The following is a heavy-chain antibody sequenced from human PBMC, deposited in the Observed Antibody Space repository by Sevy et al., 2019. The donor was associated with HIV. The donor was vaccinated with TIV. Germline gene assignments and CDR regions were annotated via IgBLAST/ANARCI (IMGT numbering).Heavy chain of an antibody. CDR3: AKYISGISSSLYDY. CDR1: GFTFSSYA. D-gene: IGHD6-13*01. CDR2: ISGSGGST. V-gene: IGHV3-23*01. J-gene: IGHJ4*02. Sequence: GGSLRLSCAASGFTFSSYAMSWVRQAPGKGLEWVSAISGSGGSTYYADSVKGRFTISRDNSKNTLYLQMNSLRAEDTAVYYCAKYISGISSSLYDYWGQGTLVTVSS.